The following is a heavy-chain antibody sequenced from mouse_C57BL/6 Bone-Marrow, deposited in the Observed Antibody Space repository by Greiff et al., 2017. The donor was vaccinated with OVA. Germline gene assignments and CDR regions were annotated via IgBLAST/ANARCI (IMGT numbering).Heavy chain of an antibody. J-gene: IGHJ3*01. CDR1: GYTFTSYW. V-gene: IGHV1-64*01. D-gene: IGHD2-5*01. CDR2: IHPNSGST. Sequence: QVQLQQPGAELVKPGASVKLSCKASGYTFTSYWMHWVKQSPGQGLEWIGMIHPNSGSTNYNEKFKSKATLTVDKSSSTAYMQLSSLTSEDSAVYYCARDSNYVGFAYWGQGTLVTVSA. CDR3: ARDSNYVGFAY.